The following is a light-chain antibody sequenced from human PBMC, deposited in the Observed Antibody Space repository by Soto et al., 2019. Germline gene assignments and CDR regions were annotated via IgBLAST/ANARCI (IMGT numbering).Light chain of an antibody. CDR1: QSVSRTY. V-gene: IGKV3-20*01. CDR3: QQYGSSPYT. CDR2: GAS. Sequence: EIVLTQSPGTLFLSPGERATLSCRASQSVSRTYLAWYQQKPDQAPRLLIYGASNRATGIPDRFSGSGSGTDFTRTINKLEPGDFAVYFCQQYGSSPYTFGQGTKLEIK. J-gene: IGKJ2*01.